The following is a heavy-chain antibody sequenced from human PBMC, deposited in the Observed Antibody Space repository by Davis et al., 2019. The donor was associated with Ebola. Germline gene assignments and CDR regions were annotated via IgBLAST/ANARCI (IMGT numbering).Heavy chain of an antibody. D-gene: IGHD2-15*01. Sequence: MPSETLSLTCTVSGGSISSRSYYWGWIRQTPGKGLEWIRSIYYSGSTDYNPSLKSRVTISVDTSRNQFSLRLNSVTAADTAVYYCASREVASGPVDYWGQGTLVSVSS. J-gene: IGHJ4*02. CDR1: GGSISSRSYY. CDR2: IYYSGST. V-gene: IGHV4-39*01. CDR3: ASREVASGPVDY.